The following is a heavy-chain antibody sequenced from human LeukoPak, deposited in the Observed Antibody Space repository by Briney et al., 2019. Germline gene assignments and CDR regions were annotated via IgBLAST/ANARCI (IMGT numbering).Heavy chain of an antibody. D-gene: IGHD1-26*01. Sequence: GRSLRLSCAASGFTFSSYSMNWVRQAPGRGLEWVSYVSFSSSTTYYADSVEGRCTISRDNAKKSLYLQMNSLRDEDTAVYYCARVVVGATSHWFDPWGQGTLVTVSS. CDR1: GFTFSSYS. J-gene: IGHJ5*02. CDR3: ARVVVGATSHWFDP. V-gene: IGHV3-48*02. CDR2: VSFSSSTT.